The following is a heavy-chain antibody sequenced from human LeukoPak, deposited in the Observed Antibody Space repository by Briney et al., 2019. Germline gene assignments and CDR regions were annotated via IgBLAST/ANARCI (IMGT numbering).Heavy chain of an antibody. Sequence: GGSLSLSCDTSGFILNDYWTQWVRQAPGKGLFWGAGVRGDGTKTVYADSVKGRFTVSRHNAKDALFLQMNSLRAEDTALYYCTKRVKYGGTWDHFADWGQGTLVTVSS. V-gene: IGHV3-74*01. CDR1: GFILNDYW. CDR3: TKRVKYGGTWDHFAD. CDR2: VRGDGTKT. J-gene: IGHJ4*02. D-gene: IGHD1-26*01.